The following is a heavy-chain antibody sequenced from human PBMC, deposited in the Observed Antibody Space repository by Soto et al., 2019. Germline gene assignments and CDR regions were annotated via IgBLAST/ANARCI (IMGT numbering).Heavy chain of an antibody. CDR3: ARGTVAGVDYGMDV. Sequence: PSETLSLTCTVSGGSMSTYYWGWIRQPAGKGLDWIGRIYTSGGTNYNPPLKSRVTMSVDTSKKRISLKLSSVTAADTAVYYCARGTVAGVDYGMDVWGQGTTVTVSS. D-gene: IGHD6-13*01. CDR1: GGSMSTYY. CDR2: IYTSGGT. V-gene: IGHV4-4*07. J-gene: IGHJ6*02.